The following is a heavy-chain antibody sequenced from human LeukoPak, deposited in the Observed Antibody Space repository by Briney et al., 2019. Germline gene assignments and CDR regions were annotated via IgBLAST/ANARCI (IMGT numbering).Heavy chain of an antibody. CDR1: GFTFSSYS. J-gene: IGHJ4*02. CDR3: AKNCYDSSGYYPCDY. CDR2: ISSSSSYI. D-gene: IGHD3-22*01. Sequence: PGGSLRLSCAASGFTFSSYSMNWVRQAPGKGLEWVSSISSSSSYIYYADSVKGRFTISRDNSKNTLYLQMNSLRAEDTAVYYCAKNCYDSSGYYPCDYWGQGTLVTVSS. V-gene: IGHV3-21*04.